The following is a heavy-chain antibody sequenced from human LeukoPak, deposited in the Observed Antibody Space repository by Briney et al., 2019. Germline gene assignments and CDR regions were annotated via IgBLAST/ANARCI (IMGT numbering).Heavy chain of an antibody. D-gene: IGHD3-10*01. CDR2: INHSGST. V-gene: IGHV4-34*01. CDR3: ARRGPIWFGAQHYYMDV. Sequence: SETLSLTCAVYGGSFSGYYWSWIRQPPGKGLEWIGEINHSGSTNYNPSVKSRVTISVDTSKNQFSLKLSSVTAADTAVYYCARRGPIWFGAQHYYMDVWGKGTTVTISS. J-gene: IGHJ6*03. CDR1: GGSFSGYY.